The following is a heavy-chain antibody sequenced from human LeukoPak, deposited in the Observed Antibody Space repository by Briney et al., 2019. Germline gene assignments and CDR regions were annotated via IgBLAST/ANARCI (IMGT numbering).Heavy chain of an antibody. Sequence: GGSLRLSCAASGFTFSDYYMSWIRQAPGKGLEWVSYISSSGSTIYYADSVKGRFTISRDNAKNSLYLQMNSLRDEDTAIYYCARETTVIKKIDYWGQGTLVTVSS. CDR1: GFTFSDYY. CDR3: ARETTVIKKIDY. CDR2: ISSSGSTI. V-gene: IGHV3-11*04. D-gene: IGHD4-17*01. J-gene: IGHJ4*02.